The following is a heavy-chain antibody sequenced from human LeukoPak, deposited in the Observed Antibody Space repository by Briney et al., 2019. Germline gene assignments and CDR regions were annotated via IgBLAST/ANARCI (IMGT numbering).Heavy chain of an antibody. J-gene: IGHJ4*02. CDR2: IYHSGST. Sequence: MASETLSLTCTVSGYSISSGYYWGWIRQPPGKGLEWIGSIYHSGSTYYNPSLKSRVTISVDTSKNQFSLKLSSVTAADTAVYYCARDKFYSSSSDYWGQGTLVTVSS. V-gene: IGHV4-38-2*02. CDR1: GYSISSGYY. D-gene: IGHD6-13*01. CDR3: ARDKFYSSSSDY.